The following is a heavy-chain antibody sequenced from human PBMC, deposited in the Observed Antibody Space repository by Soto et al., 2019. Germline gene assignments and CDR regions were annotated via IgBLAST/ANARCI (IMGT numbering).Heavy chain of an antibody. D-gene: IGHD3-22*01. J-gene: IGHJ3*02. CDR3: ASPYYYDSSGQSGTFDI. Sequence: EVQLVESGGGLVKPGGPLRFSGAASGLPSGTNSINGSPKPPGRGLGWVPSISSSSSYIYYADSVKGRFTISRDNAKNSLYLQMNSLRAEDTAVYYCASPYYYDSSGQSGTFDIWGQGTMVTVSS. V-gene: IGHV3-21*01. CDR1: GLPSGTNS. CDR2: ISSSSSYI.